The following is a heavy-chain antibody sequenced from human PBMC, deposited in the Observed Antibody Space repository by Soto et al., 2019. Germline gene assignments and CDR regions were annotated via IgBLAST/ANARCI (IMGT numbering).Heavy chain of an antibody. J-gene: IGHJ4*02. CDR1: GFTFSSYA. CDR3: AKKRSKGIAVAGPQGS. V-gene: IGHV3-23*01. Sequence: GGSLRLSCAASGFTFSSYAMSWVRQAPGKGLEWVSAISGSGGSTYYADSVKGRFTISRDNSKNTLYLQMNSLRAEDTAVYYCAKKRSKGIAVAGPQGSWGQGTLVTVSS. CDR2: ISGSGGST. D-gene: IGHD6-19*01.